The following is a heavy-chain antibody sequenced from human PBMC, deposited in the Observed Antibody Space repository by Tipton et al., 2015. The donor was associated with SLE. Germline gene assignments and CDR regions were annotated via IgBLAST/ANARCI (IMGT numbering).Heavy chain of an antibody. J-gene: IGHJ4*02. CDR1: GFTFSSYA. V-gene: IGHV3-30*04. D-gene: IGHD6-6*01. Sequence: SLRLSCAASGFTFSSYAMHWVRQAPGKGLEWVAVISYDGSNKYYADSVKGRFTISRDNSKNTLYLQMNSLRAEDTAVYYCAKHHAARSWYYFDYWGQGTLVTVSS. CDR3: AKHHAARSWYYFDY. CDR2: ISYDGSNK.